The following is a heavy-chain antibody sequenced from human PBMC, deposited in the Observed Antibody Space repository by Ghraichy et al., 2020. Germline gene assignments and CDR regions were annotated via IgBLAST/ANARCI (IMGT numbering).Heavy chain of an antibody. CDR2: IYSGGSA. Sequence: GGSLRLSCAASGFTVSSNYMSWVRQAPGKGLEWVSVIYSGGSAYYADSVKGRFTISRDNSKNTLYLQMNSLRAEDTAVYYCARMYLGKHTYYDILTGYYDNYYFYYWGQGTLVTVSS. CDR3: ARMYLGKHTYYDILTGYYDNYYFYY. D-gene: IGHD3-9*01. J-gene: IGHJ4*02. CDR1: GFTVSSNY. V-gene: IGHV3-66*01.